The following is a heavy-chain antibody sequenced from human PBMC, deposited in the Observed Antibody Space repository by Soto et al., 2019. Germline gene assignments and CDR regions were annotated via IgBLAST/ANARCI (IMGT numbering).Heavy chain of an antibody. V-gene: IGHV3-11*01. Sequence: GGSLRLSCVASGFTFSDYYMTWIRQAPGKGLEWVSHISDSGTSIYYADSVKGRFTISRDNANKSLYLHMNSLRVEDTAVYYCARDKAFVASGFLDPWGQGTLVTIYS. CDR3: ARDKAFVASGFLDP. CDR2: ISDSGTSI. CDR1: GFTFSDYY. D-gene: IGHD3-22*01. J-gene: IGHJ5*02.